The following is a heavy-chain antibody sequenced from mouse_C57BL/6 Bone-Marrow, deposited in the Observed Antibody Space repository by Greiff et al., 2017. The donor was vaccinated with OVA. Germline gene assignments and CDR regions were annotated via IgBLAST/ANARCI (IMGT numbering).Heavy chain of an antibody. V-gene: IGHV1-54*01. CDR2: INPGSGGT. J-gene: IGHJ1*03. CDR3: ARQSQRYFDV. Sequence: QVQLQQSGAELVRPGTSVKVSCKASGYAFTNYLIEWVKQRPGQGLEWIGVINPGSGGTNYNEKFKGKATLTADKSSSTAYMQLSSLTSEDSAVYFCARQSQRYFDVWGTGTTVTVSS. CDR1: GYAFTNYL.